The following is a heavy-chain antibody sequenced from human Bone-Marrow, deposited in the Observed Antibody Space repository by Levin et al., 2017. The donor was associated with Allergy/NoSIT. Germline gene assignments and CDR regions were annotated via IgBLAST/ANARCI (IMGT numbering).Heavy chain of an antibody. CDR1: GFIFSSYG. CDR2: IKFDGSEK. J-gene: IGHJ4*02. V-gene: IGHV3-33*01. Sequence: GGSLRLSCVASGFIFSSYGIHWVRQAPGKGLEWVAGIKFDGSEKYYADSVKGRFTLSRDNSKRTVFLQVNSLRAEDTAVYYCARDRDLLRYFDWPIIGGAFDYWGQGTLVTVSS. D-gene: IGHD3-9*01. CDR3: ARDRDLLRYFDWPIIGGAFDY.